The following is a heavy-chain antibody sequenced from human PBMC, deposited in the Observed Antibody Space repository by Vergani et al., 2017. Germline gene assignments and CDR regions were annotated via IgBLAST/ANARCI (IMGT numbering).Heavy chain of an antibody. CDR1: GGSFTSYH. D-gene: IGHD4-11*01. CDR2: IDHTGRP. CDR3: ARVNTETNGHLYYYYYMDV. Sequence: QVQLQQWGGGLFKPSETLSLTCVVNGGSFTSYHCTWIRQSPGEGPEWVGDIDHTGRPDYNPSLKSLLTMSVDKSRNQFSLTLNSVTATDTAIYFCARVNTETNGHLYYYYYMDVWGQGTAVTVS. V-gene: IGHV4-34*01. J-gene: IGHJ6*03.